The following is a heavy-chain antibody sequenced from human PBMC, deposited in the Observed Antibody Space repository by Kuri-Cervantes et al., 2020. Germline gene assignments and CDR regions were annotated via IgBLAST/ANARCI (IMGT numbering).Heavy chain of an antibody. J-gene: IGHJ4*02. CDR2: IKQDGSEK. V-gene: IGHV3-7*02. Sequence: GESLKISCAASGFTFSSYWMSWVRQAPGKGLEWVANIKQDGSEKYYVDSVRGRFTVSRDNARNSLYLQMNNLRAEDTAVYYCTRVKSGGNDYWGQGTLVTVSS. D-gene: IGHD3-16*01. CDR3: TRVKSGGNDY. CDR1: GFTFSSYW.